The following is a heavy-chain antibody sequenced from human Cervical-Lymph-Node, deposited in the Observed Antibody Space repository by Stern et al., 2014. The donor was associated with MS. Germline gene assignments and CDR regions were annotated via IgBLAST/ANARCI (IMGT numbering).Heavy chain of an antibody. Sequence: QVQLVQSGGGLVKPGGSLRLSCAASGFTFSDYYMTWIRQAPGKGLEGVSYITSATSSTNYADPVKGRFTISRDNAKNSLFLQMNSLRAEDTAVYYCVRMAGTVYFYGLDVWGHGTTVTVSS. J-gene: IGHJ6*02. CDR2: ITSATSST. CDR1: GFTFSDYY. V-gene: IGHV3-11*06. D-gene: IGHD6-19*01. CDR3: VRMAGTVYFYGLDV.